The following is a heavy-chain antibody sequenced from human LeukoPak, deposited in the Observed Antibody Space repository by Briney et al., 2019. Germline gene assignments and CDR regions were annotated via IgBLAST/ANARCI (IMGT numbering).Heavy chain of an antibody. CDR3: ARGKNYYDSSGPFWY. V-gene: IGHV4-59*08. CDR1: GGSLSKYY. Sequence: SETLSLTCSVSGGSLSKYYWSWIRQPPGKGLEWIGYVFYTGNTNYSPSLKSRVTISVDTSNNQFSLKLSSVTAADTAVYYCARGKNYYDSSGPFWYWGQGTLVTVSS. CDR2: VFYTGNT. D-gene: IGHD3-22*01. J-gene: IGHJ4*02.